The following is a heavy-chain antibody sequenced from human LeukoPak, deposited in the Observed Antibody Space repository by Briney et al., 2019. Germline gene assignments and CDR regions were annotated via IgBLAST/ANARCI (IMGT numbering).Heavy chain of an antibody. J-gene: IGHJ4*02. V-gene: IGHV3-23*01. CDR2: ISGSGGST. CDR1: GFTFSSYA. D-gene: IGHD5-12*01. CDR3: AKGDVDIVATLGGY. Sequence: GGSLRLSCAASGFTFSSYAMSWVRQAPGKGLEWVSAISGSGGSTYYADSVKGRFTISRDNSKNTLYLQMNSLRAEDTAVYYCAKGDVDIVATLGGYWGQGTLVTVSS.